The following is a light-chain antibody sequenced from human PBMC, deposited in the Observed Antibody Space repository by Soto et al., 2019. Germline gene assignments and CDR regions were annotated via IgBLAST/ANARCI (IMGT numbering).Light chain of an antibody. CDR1: SSDVGGYNY. Sequence: QSALTQPPSASGSPGQSVTISCTGTSSDVGGYNYVSWYQQYPGRAPKLMIYEVTKRPSGVPDRFSGSKSGNTASLSVSGLLAEDEADDYCSSYAASNNFYFVFGGGTKLTVL. J-gene: IGLJ3*02. CDR3: SSYAASNNFYFV. V-gene: IGLV2-8*01. CDR2: EVT.